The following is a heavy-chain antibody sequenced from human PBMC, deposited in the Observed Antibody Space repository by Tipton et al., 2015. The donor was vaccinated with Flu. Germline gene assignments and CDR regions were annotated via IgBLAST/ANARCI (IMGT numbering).Heavy chain of an antibody. CDR1: GYSFSNYW. V-gene: IGHV5-51*01. J-gene: IGHJ2*01. D-gene: IGHD2-8*01. CDR3: VRHPYCTNAVCPPGYWYFDL. Sequence: QLVQSGAEVKKPGESLKISCKGSGYSFSNYWIGWVRQMPEKGLEWMGIIYPGDSETKYSPSFQGQVTISADKSTSTAYLQWSSLKASDTAMYYCVRHPYCTNAVCPPGYWYFDLWGRGTLLTVSS. CDR2: IYPGDSET.